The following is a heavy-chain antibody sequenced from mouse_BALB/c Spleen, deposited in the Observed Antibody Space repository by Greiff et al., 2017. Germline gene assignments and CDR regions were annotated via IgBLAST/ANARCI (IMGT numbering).Heavy chain of an antibody. Sequence: QVQLQQPGAELVKPGASVKLSCKASGYTFTSYYMYWVKQRPGQGLEWIGGINPSNGGTNFNEKFKSKATLTVDKSSSTAYMQLSSLTSEDSAVYYCTRKNGNYPGTAMDYWGQGTSVTVSS. V-gene: IGHV1S81*02. CDR1: GYTFTSYY. D-gene: IGHD2-1*01. CDR3: TRKNGNYPGTAMDY. J-gene: IGHJ4*01. CDR2: INPSNGGT.